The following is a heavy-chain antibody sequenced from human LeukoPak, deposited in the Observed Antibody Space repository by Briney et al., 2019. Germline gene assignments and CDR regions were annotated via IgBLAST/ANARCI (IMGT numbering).Heavy chain of an antibody. D-gene: IGHD3-10*01. Sequence: GGSLRLSCAASGFTFSSYSVNWVRQAPGKGLEWVSSISSSSSYIYYADSVKGRFTISRDNAKNSLYLQMNSLRAEDTAVYYCASFMVRGVIDWFYPWGQGTLVTVSS. J-gene: IGHJ5*02. CDR2: ISSSSSYI. CDR3: ASFMVRGVIDWFYP. V-gene: IGHV3-21*01. CDR1: GFTFSSYS.